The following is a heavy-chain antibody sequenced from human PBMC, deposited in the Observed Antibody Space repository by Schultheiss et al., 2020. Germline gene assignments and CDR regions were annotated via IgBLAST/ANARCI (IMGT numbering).Heavy chain of an antibody. CDR2: IYSGGST. CDR3: ARDPTGTTAGFDP. D-gene: IGHD1-1*01. CDR1: GFTVSSNY. V-gene: IGHV3-53*01. J-gene: IGHJ5*02. Sequence: GGSLRLSCAPSGFTVSSNYMSWVRQAPGKGLEWVLVIYSGGSTYYADSVKGRFTISRDNSKNTLYLQMNSLRAEDTAVYYCARDPTGTTAGFDPWGQGTLVTVSS.